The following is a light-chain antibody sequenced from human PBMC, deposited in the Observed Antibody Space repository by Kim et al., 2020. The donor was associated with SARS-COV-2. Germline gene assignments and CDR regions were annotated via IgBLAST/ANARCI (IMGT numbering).Light chain of an antibody. V-gene: IGKV3-15*01. J-gene: IGKJ1*01. CDR3: QQYGNWLTWT. CDR1: QNSNTD. Sequence: SPGESATLSCRASQNSNTDLAWYQQKPGQAPRLLIHAASTRATGIPARFSGSGSGTEFSLTISSLQSEDCAVYYCQQYGNWLTWTFGQGTKVDIK. CDR2: AAS.